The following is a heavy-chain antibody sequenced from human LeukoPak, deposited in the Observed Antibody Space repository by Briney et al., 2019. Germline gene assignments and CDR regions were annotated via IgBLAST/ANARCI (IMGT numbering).Heavy chain of an antibody. D-gene: IGHD6-19*01. J-gene: IGHJ4*02. V-gene: IGHV4-34*01. CDR3: ARGGGGRSTVAGDY. Sequence: SETLSLTCAVYGGSFSGYYWSWIRQPPGKGLEWIGEINHSGSTNYNPSLKSRVTISVDTSKNQFSLKLSSVTAADTAVYYCARGGGGRSTVAGDYWGQGTLVTVSS. CDR1: GGSFSGYY. CDR2: INHSGST.